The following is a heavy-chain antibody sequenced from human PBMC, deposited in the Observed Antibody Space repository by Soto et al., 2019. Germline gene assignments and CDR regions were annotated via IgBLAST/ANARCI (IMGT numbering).Heavy chain of an antibody. CDR1: GYTFSSYA. CDR3: AREMYYYDSSGYSHNAFDI. V-gene: IGHV1-3*01. CDR2: INAGYGNT. J-gene: IGHJ3*02. D-gene: IGHD3-22*01. Sequence: QVHLVQSGAEVKKPGASVKVSCQASGYTFSSYALHWMRQAPGQSLEWMGWINAGYGNTKYSQKFQGRVTITRDTSATTAYMELISLRFEDTAVYYCAREMYYYDSSGYSHNAFDIWGQGTMVTVSS.